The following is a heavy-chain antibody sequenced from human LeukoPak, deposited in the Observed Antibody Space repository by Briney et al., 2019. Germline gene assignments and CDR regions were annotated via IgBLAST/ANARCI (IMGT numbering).Heavy chain of an antibody. J-gene: IGHJ4*02. CDR1: GYTFTSYG. Sequence: ASVKVSCTASGYTFTSYGINWVRQAPGQGLEWMGWISAYNGNTNYAQKLQGRVTMTTDTSTSTAYMELRSLRSDDTAAYYCARDLGWGSGSYSPDYWGQGTLVTVSS. CDR3: ARDLGWGSGSYSPDY. D-gene: IGHD3-10*01. CDR2: ISAYNGNT. V-gene: IGHV1-18*01.